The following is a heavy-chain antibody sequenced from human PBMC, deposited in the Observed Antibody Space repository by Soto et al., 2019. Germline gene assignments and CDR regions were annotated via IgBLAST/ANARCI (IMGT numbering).Heavy chain of an antibody. Sequence: PRLSCAASGFTFSSYGMHWVRQAPGKGLEWVAVIWYDGSNKYYADSVKGRFTISRDNSKNTLYLQMNSLRAEDTAVYYCARDIAAYGMDVWGQGTTVTVSS. V-gene: IGHV3-33*01. D-gene: IGHD3-16*02. CDR2: IWYDGSNK. CDR1: GFTFSSYG. CDR3: ARDIAAYGMDV. J-gene: IGHJ6*02.